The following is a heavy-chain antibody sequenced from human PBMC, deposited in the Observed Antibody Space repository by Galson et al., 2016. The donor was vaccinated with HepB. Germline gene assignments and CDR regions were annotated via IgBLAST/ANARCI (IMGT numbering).Heavy chain of an antibody. CDR2: IHSSGTS. CDR1: GDSISSVGRH. J-gene: IGHJ5*02. CDR3: ARMFGGGWYVDWTGFDP. D-gene: IGHD6-19*01. V-gene: IGHV4-39*07. Sequence: SETLSLTCTVSGDSISSVGRHWGWFRQSPGMGLEYIGSIHSSGTSYYNPSLTSRVTVSADMSRNQFSLKLSSVTAADTAVYSCARMFGGGWYVDWTGFDPWGQGTLVTVSS.